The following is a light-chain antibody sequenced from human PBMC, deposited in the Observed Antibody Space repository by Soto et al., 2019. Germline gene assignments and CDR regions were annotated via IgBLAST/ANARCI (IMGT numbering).Light chain of an antibody. Sequence: QPVLTQPPSASGPPGQRVTISCSGSSSNIGSNYVYWYQQLPGTAPKLLIYSNNQRPSGVPDRFSGSKSGTSASLAISGLRSEDEADYYCAAWDDSLSGWVFGGGTKLTVL. CDR1: SSNIGSNY. CDR3: AAWDDSLSGWV. J-gene: IGLJ3*02. CDR2: SNN. V-gene: IGLV1-47*02.